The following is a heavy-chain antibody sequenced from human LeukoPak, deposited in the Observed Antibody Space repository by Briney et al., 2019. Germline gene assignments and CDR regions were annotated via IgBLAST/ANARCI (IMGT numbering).Heavy chain of an antibody. CDR3: ARRRFVRGPDVVNPFDY. D-gene: IGHD2-8*01. J-gene: IGHJ4*02. CDR1: GGSISSTFYY. V-gene: IGHV4-39*01. Sequence: SETLSLTCTVSGGSISSTFYYWGWIRQPPGKGLEWIGSINYSRSTYYNPSLKSRVTISVDTSKNQFSLKLSSVTAADTAVYYCARRRFVRGPDVVNPFDYWGQGTLVTVSS. CDR2: INYSRST.